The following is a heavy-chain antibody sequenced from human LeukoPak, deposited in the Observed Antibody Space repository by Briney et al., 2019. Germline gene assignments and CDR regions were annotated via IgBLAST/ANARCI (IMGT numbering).Heavy chain of an antibody. V-gene: IGHV4-59*08. CDR1: GXSISSYY. CDR3: AKIRERTGTTFDS. CDR2: FYNCEST. D-gene: IGHD1-1*01. Sequence: PSETLSLTCTVSGXSISSYYWSWLRQPPGKGLEWIGYFYNCESTNYNPSLKSRVTISGDTSRNQGSLKLRSVTAADTAVYYWAKIRERTGTTFDSWGQGTLVTVSS. J-gene: IGHJ4*02.